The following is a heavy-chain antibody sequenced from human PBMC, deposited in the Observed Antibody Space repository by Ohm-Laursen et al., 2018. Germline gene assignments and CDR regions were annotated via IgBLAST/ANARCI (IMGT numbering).Heavy chain of an antibody. J-gene: IGHJ4*02. D-gene: IGHD2-15*01. CDR1: GFTFSSYE. CDR2: ISSSGSTI. CDR3: ASLRYCSGGSCNIDS. Sequence: SLRLSCAASGFTFSSYEMNWVRQAPGKGLEWVSYISSSGSTIHYADSVKGRSTISRDNAKNTLYLQMNSLRAEDTAVYYCASLRYCSGGSCNIDSWGQGTLVTVSS. V-gene: IGHV3-48*03.